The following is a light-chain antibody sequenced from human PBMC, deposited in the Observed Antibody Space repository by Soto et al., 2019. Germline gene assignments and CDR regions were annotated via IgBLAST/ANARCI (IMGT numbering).Light chain of an antibody. Sequence: QSALTQPASVSGSPGQSITISCTGTSGDIGGYNSVSWYQQHPGKAPKLLIYEVGKRPSGVSNRFSGSKSGNTASLTISGLQADDEADYYCSSFTSSSTWVFGGGTKLTVL. CDR2: EVG. J-gene: IGLJ3*02. V-gene: IGLV2-14*01. CDR1: SGDIGGYNS. CDR3: SSFTSSSTWV.